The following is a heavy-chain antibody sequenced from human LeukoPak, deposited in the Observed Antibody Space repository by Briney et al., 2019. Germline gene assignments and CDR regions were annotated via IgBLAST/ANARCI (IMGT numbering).Heavy chain of an antibody. Sequence: ASVKVSCKASGYTFTSYDINWVRQATGQGLEWMGWMNPNSGNTGYAQKFQGRVTMTRNTSISTAYMELSSLRSEDTAVYYCARATTYYDFWSGFNYYYGMDVWGQGTTVTVSS. V-gene: IGHV1-8*01. CDR2: MNPNSGNT. J-gene: IGHJ6*02. CDR3: ARATTYYDFWSGFNYYYGMDV. CDR1: GYTFTSYD. D-gene: IGHD3-3*01.